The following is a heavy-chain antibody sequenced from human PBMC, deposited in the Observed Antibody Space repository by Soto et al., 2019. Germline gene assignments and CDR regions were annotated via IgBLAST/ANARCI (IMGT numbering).Heavy chain of an antibody. CDR1: GGTFSSYA. CDR3: ARNRYSSGWYNDWFDP. Sequence: GASVKVSCKASGGTFSSYAMSWVRQAPGQGLEWMGGIIPIFGTANYAQTLQGRVTMTTDTSTSTAYMELRSLRSDDTAVYYCARNRYSSGWYNDWFDPWGQGTLVTVSS. D-gene: IGHD6-19*01. CDR2: IIPIFGTA. J-gene: IGHJ5*02. V-gene: IGHV1-69*05.